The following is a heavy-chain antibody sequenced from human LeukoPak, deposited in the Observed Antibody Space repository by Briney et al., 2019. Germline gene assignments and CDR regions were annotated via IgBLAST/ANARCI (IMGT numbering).Heavy chain of an antibody. CDR2: ISAYNGNT. J-gene: IGHJ5*02. CDR3: ARDGTRAYNWFDP. Sequence: ASVKVSCKASGYTFTSYGISLVRQAPGQGLKWMGWISAYNGNTNQAQKFQGRVTMTTDTSTSTAYMELRSLRSDDTAVYYCARDGTRAYNWFDPWGQGTLVTVSS. CDR1: GYTFTSYG. D-gene: IGHD1-26*01. V-gene: IGHV1-18*01.